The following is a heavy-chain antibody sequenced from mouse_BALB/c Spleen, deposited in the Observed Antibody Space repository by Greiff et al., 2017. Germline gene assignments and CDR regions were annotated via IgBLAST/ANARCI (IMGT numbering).Heavy chain of an antibody. J-gene: IGHJ1*01. CDR2: IRLKSNNYAT. Sequence: VQLVESGGGLVQPGGSMKLSCVASGFTFSNYWMNWVRQSPEKGLEWVAEIRLKSNNYATHYAESVKGRFTISRDDSKSSVYLQMNNLRAEDTGIYYCTRNYDYDLYWYFDVWGAGTTVTVSS. D-gene: IGHD2-4*01. V-gene: IGHV6-6*02. CDR1: GFTFSNYW. CDR3: TRNYDYDLYWYFDV.